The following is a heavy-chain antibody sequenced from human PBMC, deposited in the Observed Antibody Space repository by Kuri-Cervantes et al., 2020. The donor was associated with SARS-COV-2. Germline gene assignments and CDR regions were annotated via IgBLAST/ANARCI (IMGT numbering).Heavy chain of an antibody. CDR3: ARGVVGYCTNGVCYRPYYYGMDV. CDR1: GGSISSYY. Sequence: ESLRLSCTVSGGSISSYYWSWIRQPPGKGLEWIGYIYYSGSTNYNPSLKSRVTISVDTSKNQFSLKLSSVTAADTAVYYCARGVVGYCTNGVCYRPYYYGMDVWGQGTTVTVSS. V-gene: IGHV4-59*12. CDR2: IYYSGST. J-gene: IGHJ6*02. D-gene: IGHD2-8*01.